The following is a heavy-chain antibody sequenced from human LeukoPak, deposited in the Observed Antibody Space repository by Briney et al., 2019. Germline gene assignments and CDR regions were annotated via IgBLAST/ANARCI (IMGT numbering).Heavy chain of an antibody. CDR2: ISYDGSNK. Sequence: GRSLRLSCAASGFTFSSYAMHWVRQAPGKGLEWAAVISYDGSNKYYADSVKGPFTISRDNSKNTLYLQMNSLRAEDTAMYYCARDECSSTSCYRTKGVDYWGQGTLVTVSS. D-gene: IGHD2-2*01. V-gene: IGHV3-30-3*01. CDR1: GFTFSSYA. J-gene: IGHJ4*02. CDR3: ARDECSSTSCYRTKGVDY.